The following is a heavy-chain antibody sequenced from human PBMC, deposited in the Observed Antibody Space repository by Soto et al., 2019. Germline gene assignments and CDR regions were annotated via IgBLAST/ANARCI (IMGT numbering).Heavy chain of an antibody. V-gene: IGHV3-30-3*01. CDR3: ARVKTDYSNPRGPFFFYGMDV. CDR1: EFPFSIYA. J-gene: IGHJ6*02. CDR2: ISYDGGHK. D-gene: IGHD4-4*01. Sequence: QVQLVESGGGLVNPERSLRLSGSASEFPFSIYAMPWVRQAPGKGLEWVAGISYDGGHKFYGDSVRGRFTISRDSSKTTVFLQMNSLRPEDTAAYYCARVKTDYSNPRGPFFFYGMDVWGQGTTVTVSS.